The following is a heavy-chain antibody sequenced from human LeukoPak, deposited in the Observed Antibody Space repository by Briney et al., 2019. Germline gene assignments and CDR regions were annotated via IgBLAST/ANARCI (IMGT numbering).Heavy chain of an antibody. Sequence: ASVKVSCKAPGYTFTSYYMHWVRQAPGQGLEWMGIINPSGGSTSYAQKFQGRVTMTRDTSTSTVYMELSSLRSEDTAVYYCARDHYYDSSGYLFDYWGQGTLVTVSS. CDR1: GYTFTSYY. V-gene: IGHV1-46*01. D-gene: IGHD3-22*01. J-gene: IGHJ4*02. CDR2: INPSGGST. CDR3: ARDHYYDSSGYLFDY.